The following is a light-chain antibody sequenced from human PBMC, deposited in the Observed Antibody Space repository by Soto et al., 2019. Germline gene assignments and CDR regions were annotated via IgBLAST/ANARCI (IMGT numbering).Light chain of an antibody. J-gene: IGLJ1*01. CDR3: SSYTSSSTYV. Sequence: QSSLSQHASVCGSPGQSIAISCTGTSSDVGGYNYVSWYQQHPGKAPKLMIYEVSNRPSGVSNRFSGSKYGNTASLTISGLQAEDEADYYCSSYTSSSTYVFGTGTKVTV. CDR2: EVS. V-gene: IGLV2-14*01. CDR1: SSDVGGYNY.